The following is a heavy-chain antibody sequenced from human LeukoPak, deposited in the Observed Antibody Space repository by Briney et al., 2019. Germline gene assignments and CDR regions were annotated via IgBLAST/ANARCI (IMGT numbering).Heavy chain of an antibody. Sequence: SETLSLTCTVSGGSISSGGYYWSWIRQHPGEGLEWIGYIYYSGSTYYNPSLKSRVTISVDTSKNQFSLKLSSVTAADTAVYYCARGYGDNFGLPDYFDYWGQGTLVTVSS. J-gene: IGHJ4*02. D-gene: IGHD4-23*01. CDR3: ARGYGDNFGLPDYFDY. CDR1: GGSISSGGYY. V-gene: IGHV4-31*03. CDR2: IYYSGST.